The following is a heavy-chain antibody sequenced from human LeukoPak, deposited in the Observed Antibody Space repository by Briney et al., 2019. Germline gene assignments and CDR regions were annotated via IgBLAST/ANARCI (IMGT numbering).Heavy chain of an antibody. V-gene: IGHV3-48*01. CDR3: ARDSYYDSSGYTIPFDY. Sequence: GGSLRLSCAVSGFTFSRYNMNWVRQAPGKGLEWVSYISSSSSTIYYADSVKGRFTISRDNAKNSLYLQMNSLRAEDTAVYYCARDSYYDSSGYTIPFDYWGQGTLVTVSS. CDR1: GFTFSRYN. CDR2: ISSSSSTI. D-gene: IGHD3-22*01. J-gene: IGHJ4*02.